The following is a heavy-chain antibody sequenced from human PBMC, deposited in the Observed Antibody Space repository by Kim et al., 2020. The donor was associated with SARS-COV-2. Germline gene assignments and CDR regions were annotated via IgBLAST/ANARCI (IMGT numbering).Heavy chain of an antibody. J-gene: IGHJ4*02. V-gene: IGHV4-59*13. Sequence: SETLSLTCTVSGGSISSYYWSWIRQPPGKGLEWIGYIYYSGSTNYNPSLKSRVTISVDTSKNQFSLKLSSVTAADTAVYYCARGGDYVWGVGDFDYWGQGTLVTVSS. CDR2: IYYSGST. D-gene: IGHD3-16*01. CDR1: GGSISSYY. CDR3: ARGGDYVWGVGDFDY.